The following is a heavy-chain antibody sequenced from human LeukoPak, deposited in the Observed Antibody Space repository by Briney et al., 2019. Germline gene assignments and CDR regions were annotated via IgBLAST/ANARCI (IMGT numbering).Heavy chain of an antibody. J-gene: IGHJ4*02. CDR3: ARGHRGYYFDY. CDR1: GDSLNGYY. CDR2: IYYSGST. V-gene: IGHV4-59*01. D-gene: IGHD1-14*01. Sequence: SETLSLTCTVSGDSLNGYYWSWIRQPPGKGLEWIGYIYYSGSTNYNPSLKSRVTISVDTSKNQFSLKLSSVTAADTAMYYCARGHRGYYFDYWGQGTLVTVSS.